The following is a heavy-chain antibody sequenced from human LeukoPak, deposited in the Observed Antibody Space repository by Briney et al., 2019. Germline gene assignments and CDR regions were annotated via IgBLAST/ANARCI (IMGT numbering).Heavy chain of an antibody. V-gene: IGHV1-2*06. D-gene: IGHD3-10*01. CDR1: GYTFTGYY. Sequence: GASVKVSCKASGYTFTGYYMHWVRQAPGQGLEWMGRINPNSGGTNYAQKFQGRVTMTRDTSISTAYMELSRLRSDDTAVYYCARVRGASSYYYYGMDVWGQGTTVTVSS. J-gene: IGHJ6*02. CDR2: INPNSGGT. CDR3: ARVRGASSYYYYGMDV.